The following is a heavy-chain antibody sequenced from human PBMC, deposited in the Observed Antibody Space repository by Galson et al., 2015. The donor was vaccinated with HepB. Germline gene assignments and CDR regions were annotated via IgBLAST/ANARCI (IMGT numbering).Heavy chain of an antibody. CDR1: GGSISSYY. CDR3: ARESYDFWYYYYYMDV. V-gene: IGHV4-4*07. D-gene: IGHD3-3*01. CDR2: IYTSGST. Sequence: SETLSLTCTVSGGSISSYYWSWIRQPAGKGLEWIGRIYTSGSTNYNPSLKSRVTMSVDTSKNQFSLKLSSVTAADTAVYYCARESYDFWYYYYYMDVWGKGTTVTVSS. J-gene: IGHJ6*03.